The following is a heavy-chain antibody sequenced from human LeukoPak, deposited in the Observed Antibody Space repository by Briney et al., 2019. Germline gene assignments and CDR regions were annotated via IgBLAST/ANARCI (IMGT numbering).Heavy chain of an antibody. CDR2: ISGSGGST. Sequence: GGSLRLSCAASGFTFSSYAMSWVRQAPGKGLEWVSAISGSGGSTYYADSVKGRFTISRDNSKNTLYLQMNSLRAEDTAVYYCENTPWPNRAEDYWGQGTLVTVSS. CDR3: ENTPWPNRAEDY. CDR1: GFTFSSYA. J-gene: IGHJ4*02. V-gene: IGHV3-23*01. D-gene: IGHD2/OR15-2a*01.